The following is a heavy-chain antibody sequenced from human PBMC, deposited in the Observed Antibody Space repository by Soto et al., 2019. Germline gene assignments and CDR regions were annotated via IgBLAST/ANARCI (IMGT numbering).Heavy chain of an antibody. CDR3: ACRDPDILTTYSYGINV. D-gene: IGHD3-9*01. J-gene: IGHJ6*02. Sequence: ASVKVSCKASGHTFTRYYMHWVRQAPGQGPEWIGIINLSAGSTSYAQKFQGRVAITRDTSTSTVYMDMSSLRSEDTAVYSCACRDPDILTTYSYGINVSGQGTTVTVSS. CDR2: INLSAGST. CDR1: GHTFTRYY. V-gene: IGHV1-46*01.